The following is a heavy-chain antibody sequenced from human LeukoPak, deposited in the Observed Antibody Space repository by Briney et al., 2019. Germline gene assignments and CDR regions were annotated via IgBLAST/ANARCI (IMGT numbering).Heavy chain of an antibody. J-gene: IGHJ4*02. CDR1: GGSISSGDYY. Sequence: PSETLFLTCTVSGGSISSGDYYWSWIRQHPGKGLEWIGYIYYSGSTYYNPSLKSRVTISVDTSKNQFSLKLSSVTAADTAVYYCARILSSPAVGSSGYSNSLDYWGQGTLVTVSS. D-gene: IGHD3-22*01. CDR2: IYYSGST. CDR3: ARILSSPAVGSSGYSNSLDY. V-gene: IGHV4-31*03.